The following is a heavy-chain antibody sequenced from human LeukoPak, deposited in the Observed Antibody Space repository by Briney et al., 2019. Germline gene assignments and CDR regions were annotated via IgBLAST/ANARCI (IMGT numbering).Heavy chain of an antibody. CDR1: GFTFSSYA. J-gene: IGHJ4*02. CDR3: AKGSYYYDSSGYHYYFDY. D-gene: IGHD3-22*01. V-gene: IGHV3-23*01. CDR2: ISGSGGTT. Sequence: SGGSLRLSCAASGFTFSSYAMSWVRQAPGKGLEWVSAISGSGGTTYYADSVKGRFTISRDNSKNTLYLQMNSLRAEDTAVYYCAKGSYYYDSSGYHYYFDYWGQGTLVTVSS.